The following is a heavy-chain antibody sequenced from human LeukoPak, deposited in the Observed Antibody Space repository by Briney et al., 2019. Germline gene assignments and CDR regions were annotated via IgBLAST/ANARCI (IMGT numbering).Heavy chain of an antibody. J-gene: IGHJ4*02. CDR1: GFTLSNYE. CDR2: INRGSTDI. D-gene: IGHD2-2*01. Sequence: GGSVRLSCAASGFTLSNYEMNWVRQAPGKGLEWVSYINRGSTDIQYADSVKGRFTISRDNAKNSLYLQMNSLRAEDAAVYYCARAVSPTDCSNLRCYFCDNWGQGTLVTVSS. V-gene: IGHV3-48*03. CDR3: ARAVSPTDCSNLRCYFCDN.